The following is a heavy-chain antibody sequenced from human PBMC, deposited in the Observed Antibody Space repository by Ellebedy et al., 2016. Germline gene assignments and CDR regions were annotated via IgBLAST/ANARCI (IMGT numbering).Heavy chain of an antibody. V-gene: IGHV3-7*01. CDR2: IKQDGSKK. CDR1: GFTSSNYW. D-gene: IGHD2-2*01. Sequence: GGSLRLSCAASGFTSSNYWMSWVRQAPAKGLERVANIKQDGSKKYYVDSVMGRLTISRDNAKNSVDLQMNSLRAEDTAVYYCAREKVVVVPPPVRGGGCFDPWGQGTLVTVSS. CDR3: AREKVVVVPPPVRGGGCFDP. J-gene: IGHJ5*02.